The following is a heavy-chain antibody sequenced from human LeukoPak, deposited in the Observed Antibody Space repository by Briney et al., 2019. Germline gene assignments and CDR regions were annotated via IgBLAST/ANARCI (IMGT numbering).Heavy chain of an antibody. CDR1: GFTFSSYA. CDR2: MSGSGDST. V-gene: IGHV3-23*01. CDR3: TGIYCSSTSCYPY. Sequence: GGSLRLSCAASGFTFSSYAMSWVRQAPGKGLEWVSAMSGSGDSTYYADSVKCRFTISRDNSKNTLYLQMNSLRAEDTDVYYCTGIYCSSTSCYPYWGQGTLVTVSS. D-gene: IGHD2-2*01. J-gene: IGHJ4*02.